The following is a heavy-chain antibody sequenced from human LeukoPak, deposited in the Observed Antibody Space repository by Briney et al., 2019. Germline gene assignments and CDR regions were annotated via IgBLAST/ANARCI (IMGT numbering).Heavy chain of an antibody. J-gene: IGHJ6*02. V-gene: IGHV4-30-4*01. CDR2: IYYSGST. D-gene: IGHD3-3*01. Sequence: PSQTLSLTCTVSGGSVSSGDYYWSWIRQPPGKGLEWIGYIYYSGSTYYNPSLKRRVTVSVDTSKNQFSLKLSSVTAADTAVYYCARDSRVLDFWSGYDYYYGMDVWGQGTTVTVSS. CDR3: ARDSRVLDFWSGYDYYYGMDV. CDR1: GGSVSSGDYY.